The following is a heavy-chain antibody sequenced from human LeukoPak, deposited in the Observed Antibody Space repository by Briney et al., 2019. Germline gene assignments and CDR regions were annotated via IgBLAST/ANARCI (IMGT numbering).Heavy chain of an antibody. CDR2: ISANGSIT. V-gene: IGHV3-23*01. CDR1: GFTFSAYG. CDR3: ASPYSSSWYYMDV. D-gene: IGHD6-6*01. J-gene: IGHJ6*03. Sequence: GGSLRLSCAASGFTFSAYGMSWVRQSPGQGLEWASGISANGSITFYARSVRGRFTISRDNPQNTVYLQMNSLRAEDTAVYYCASPYSSSWYYMDVWGKGTTVTVSS.